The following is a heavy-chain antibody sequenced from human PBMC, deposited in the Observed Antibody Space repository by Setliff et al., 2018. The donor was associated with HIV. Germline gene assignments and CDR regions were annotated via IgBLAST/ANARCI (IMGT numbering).Heavy chain of an antibody. J-gene: IGHJ5*02. D-gene: IGHD3-10*01. CDR3: ARASMVRGVIITSHWFDP. CDR1: GGSISSHY. V-gene: IGHV4-59*11. Sequence: SETLSLTCSVSGGSISSHYWSWIRQPPGKGLEWIGYMDYSGSTTYNASLKSRVTISVDKSKNQFSLKLSSVTAADTAVYYCARASMVRGVIITSHWFDPWGQGTLVTVSS. CDR2: MDYSGST.